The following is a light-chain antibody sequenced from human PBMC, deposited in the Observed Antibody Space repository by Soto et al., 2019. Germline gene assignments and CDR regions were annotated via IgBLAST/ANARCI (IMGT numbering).Light chain of an antibody. J-gene: IGKJ4*01. CDR2: AAP. CDR3: QQLNSYPLT. CDR1: QGIASY. V-gene: IGKV1-9*01. Sequence: DIPLTQSPSFLSASVGDRVTITCRASQGIASYLAWYQQRPGKAPKVLIYAAPTLQSGVPSRFSGSGSGTEFTLTISSLQPEDFATYYCQQLNSYPLTFGGGTKVEI.